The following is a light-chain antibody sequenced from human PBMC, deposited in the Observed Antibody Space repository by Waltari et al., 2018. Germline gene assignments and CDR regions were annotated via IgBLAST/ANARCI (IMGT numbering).Light chain of an antibody. CDR3: QQYGSSPPSGT. J-gene: IGKJ1*01. CDR2: GAS. CDR1: QSVSSSY. Sequence: EIVLTQSPGTLSLSQGERATLSCRASQSVSSSYLAWYQQKPGQAPRLLIYGASSRATGIPDRFSGSGSGTDFTLTISRLEPEDFAVYYCQQYGSSPPSGTFGQGTKVEIK. V-gene: IGKV3-20*01.